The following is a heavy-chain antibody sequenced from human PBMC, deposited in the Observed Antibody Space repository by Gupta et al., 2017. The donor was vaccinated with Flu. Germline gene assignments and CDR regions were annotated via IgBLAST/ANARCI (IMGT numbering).Heavy chain of an antibody. CDR1: GFTFSTYE. CDR3: ARREVAVLLGSVDV. CDR2: ISSSSSTT. Sequence: ESQLVTSGRGWAHPGGSLRISCAASGFTFSTYEMTWVRQAPGKGLEFVACISSSSSTTYYAGAVKGQFTNTRDNDKKSLYLQMNSMRAEATAVYFCARREVAVLLGSVDVWGHGTTVTVSS. J-gene: IGHJ3*01. V-gene: IGHV3-48*03. D-gene: IGHD2-15*01.